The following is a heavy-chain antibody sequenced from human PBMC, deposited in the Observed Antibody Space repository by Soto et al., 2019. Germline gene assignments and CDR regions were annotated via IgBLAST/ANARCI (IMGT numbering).Heavy chain of an antibody. Sequence: EVQVLESGGGLVQPGGSLRLSCAATGFTFRDFAMSWVRHAPGKGLEWVSRIYGGGNGPHYADSVKGRVTISRDNSKNTLYLQMNSLRAEDTAVYYCAKMEGMDPWAYSFDYWGQGTLVSVSS. CDR2: IYGGGNGP. V-gene: IGHV3-23*01. CDR1: GFTFRDFA. D-gene: IGHD2-2*03. CDR3: AKMEGMDPWAYSFDY. J-gene: IGHJ4*02.